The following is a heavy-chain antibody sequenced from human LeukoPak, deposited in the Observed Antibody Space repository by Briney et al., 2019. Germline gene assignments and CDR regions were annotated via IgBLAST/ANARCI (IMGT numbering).Heavy chain of an antibody. CDR2: IYHSGST. Sequence: PSETLSLTCTVSGGSISSYSWSWIRQPPGKGLEWIGYIYHSGSTYYNPSLKSRVTISVDRSKNQFSLKLSSVTAADTAVYYCAVGGSGSLDYWGQGTLVTVSS. D-gene: IGHD2-15*01. CDR3: AVGGSGSLDY. J-gene: IGHJ4*02. CDR1: GGSISSYS. V-gene: IGHV4-30-2*01.